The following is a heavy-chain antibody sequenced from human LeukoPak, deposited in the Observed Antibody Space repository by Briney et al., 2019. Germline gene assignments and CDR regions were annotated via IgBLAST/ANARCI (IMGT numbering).Heavy chain of an antibody. V-gene: IGHV3-30*04. CDR2: ISYDGSNI. CDR1: GFTFSSYA. D-gene: IGHD3-3*01. J-gene: IGHJ3*02. Sequence: PGRSLRLSCAASGFTFSSYAMHWVRQPPGEGLEWVAVISYDGSNIYNADSVKGRFTISRDNYKNTLYLQMNSMRPEDAAVYYCARVRLQEWLYDGFDIWGQGTLVTVSS. CDR3: ARVRLQEWLYDGFDI.